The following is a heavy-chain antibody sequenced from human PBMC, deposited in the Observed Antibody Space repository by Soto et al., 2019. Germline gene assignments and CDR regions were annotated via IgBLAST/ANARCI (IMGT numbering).Heavy chain of an antibody. CDR3: ARTRHGGVADSFDS. J-gene: IGHJ5*01. CDR1: GFTFSRHA. V-gene: IGHV3-30*04. D-gene: IGHD3-3*01. Sequence: HPGGSLRLSCGASGFTFSRHAIHWVRLTPGRGLEWVLAISRDGSYIYYTDSVKGRFTVSRDNSKNTVFVQMNRLIPDDTALYFCARTRHGGVADSFDSWGQGTRLTVS. CDR2: ISRDGSYI.